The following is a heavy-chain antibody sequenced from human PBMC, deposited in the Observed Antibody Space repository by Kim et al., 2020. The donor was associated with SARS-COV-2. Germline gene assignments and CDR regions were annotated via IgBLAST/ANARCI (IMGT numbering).Heavy chain of an antibody. J-gene: IGHJ4*02. D-gene: IGHD5-12*01. V-gene: IGHV3-23*01. Sequence: YTDAVKGRFTNARDNAKNTLYLQMNNMRAEDTAVYYCATDEMARNDYWGQGTLVTVSS. CDR3: ATDEMARNDY.